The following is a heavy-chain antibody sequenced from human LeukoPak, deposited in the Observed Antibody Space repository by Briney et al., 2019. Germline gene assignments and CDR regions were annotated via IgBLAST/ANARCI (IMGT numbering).Heavy chain of an antibody. J-gene: IGHJ4*02. CDR1: GFTFSSYS. CDR3: ARHVGLDTAMVTGDY. CDR2: ISSSSSYI. Sequence: PGGSLRLSCAASGFTFSSYSMNWVRQAPGKGLEWVSSISSSSSYIYYADSVKGRFTISRDNAKNSLYLQMNSLRAEDTAVYYCARHVGLDTAMVTGDYWGQGTLVTVSS. V-gene: IGHV3-21*01. D-gene: IGHD5-18*01.